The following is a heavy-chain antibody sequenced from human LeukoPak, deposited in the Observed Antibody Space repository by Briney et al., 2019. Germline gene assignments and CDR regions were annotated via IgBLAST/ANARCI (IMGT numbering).Heavy chain of an antibody. V-gene: IGHV3-23*01. Sequence: PGGSLRLSCAASGFMFTDHALSWVRQAPGKGLEWVSSISGSGTTTYYAESVRGRFTISRDNSKNTVYLQMNSLRAEDTAVYYCAKEGPRLLRFLEWSPLDYWGQGTLVTVSS. J-gene: IGHJ4*02. CDR3: AKEGPRLLRFLEWSPLDY. CDR2: ISGSGTTT. D-gene: IGHD3-3*01. CDR1: GFMFTDHA.